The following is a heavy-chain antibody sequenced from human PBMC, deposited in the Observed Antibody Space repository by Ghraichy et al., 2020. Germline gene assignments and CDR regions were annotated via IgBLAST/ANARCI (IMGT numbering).Heavy chain of an antibody. CDR1: GFTFSSYS. Sequence: GESLNISCAASGFTFSSYSMNWVRQAPGKGLEWVSSISSSSSYIYYADSVKGRFTISRDNAKNSLYLQMNSLRAEDTAVYYCAREAYSGSLSGFLGAFDIWGQGTMVTVSS. V-gene: IGHV3-21*01. D-gene: IGHD1-26*01. CDR2: ISSSSSYI. CDR3: AREAYSGSLSGFLGAFDI. J-gene: IGHJ3*02.